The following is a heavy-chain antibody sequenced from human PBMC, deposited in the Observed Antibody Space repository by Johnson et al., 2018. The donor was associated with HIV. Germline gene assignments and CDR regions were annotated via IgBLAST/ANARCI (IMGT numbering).Heavy chain of an antibody. CDR1: GFTFSSYW. D-gene: IGHD2-2*01. V-gene: IGHV3-7*03. Sequence: VQLVESGGVVVQPGGSLRLSCAASGFTFSSYWMSWVRQAPGKGLEWVANIKQDGSEKYYVDSVKGRFTISRDNAKNSLYLQMKSLRAEDTAVYYCARALSSQLDAVDIWGQGTMVTVSS. CDR2: IKQDGSEK. CDR3: ARALSSQLDAVDI. J-gene: IGHJ3*02.